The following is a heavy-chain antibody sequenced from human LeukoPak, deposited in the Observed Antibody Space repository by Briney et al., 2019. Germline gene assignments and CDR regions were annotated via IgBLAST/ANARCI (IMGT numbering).Heavy chain of an antibody. CDR2: IRSKANSYAT. CDR1: GFTFSGSA. Sequence: GGSLKLSCATSGFTFSGSAIHWVRQASGKGLEWVGRIRSKANSYATTDVASVRGRFSTSRDDSKNTAYLQMNSLKTEDTAVYYCTRPSYDSSVSGVVYWGQGTLVTVSS. V-gene: IGHV3-73*01. D-gene: IGHD3-22*01. CDR3: TRPSYDSSVSGVVY. J-gene: IGHJ4*02.